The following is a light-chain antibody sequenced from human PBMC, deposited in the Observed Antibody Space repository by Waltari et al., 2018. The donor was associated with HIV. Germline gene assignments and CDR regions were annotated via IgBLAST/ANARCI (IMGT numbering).Light chain of an antibody. CDR2: EVT. CDR3: CSYAGSHTFVV. V-gene: IGLV2-23*02. CDR1: NSDVGSYDL. J-gene: IGLJ2*01. Sequence: QSALTQPASVSGSPGQSVTISCAGSNSDVGSYDLVSWYQHHPGKAPKRLIYEVTKRPSGVSNRCSCSKSGNTASLTISGLQAEDEADYYCCSYAGSHTFVVFGGGTKLTVL.